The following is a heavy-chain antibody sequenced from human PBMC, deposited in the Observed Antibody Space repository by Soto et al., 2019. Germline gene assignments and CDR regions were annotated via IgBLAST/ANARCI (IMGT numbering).Heavy chain of an antibody. V-gene: IGHV3-72*01. CDR2: IRNKCHSHTT. CDR3: TSSWGDYRYCDY. J-gene: IGHJ4*02. D-gene: IGHD4-17*01. Sequence: EVQLVESGGGLVQPGGSLRLSCAASGFTFSDHYMDWVRQAPGKGLEWFARIRNKCHSHTTEYASSVKARFTISIDDSRHSLYLQMNSLRTEATAVYYFTSSWGDYRYCDYWGQGALVTISS. CDR1: GFTFSDHY.